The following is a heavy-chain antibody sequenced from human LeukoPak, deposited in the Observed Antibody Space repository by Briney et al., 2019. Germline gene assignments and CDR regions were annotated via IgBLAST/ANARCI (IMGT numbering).Heavy chain of an antibody. D-gene: IGHD2-21*02. CDR3: ARDTGDNFDY. CDR1: GFTFRYYW. CDR2: IKQDASEK. J-gene: IGHJ4*02. V-gene: IGHV3-7*01. Sequence: PGGSLRLSCAASGFTFRYYWMAWVRQAPGKGLEWVANIKQDASEKYYVDSVRGRFTITRDNAKNSVYLRMNSLRAEDTALYYCARDTGDNFDYGGRGTLVTVFS.